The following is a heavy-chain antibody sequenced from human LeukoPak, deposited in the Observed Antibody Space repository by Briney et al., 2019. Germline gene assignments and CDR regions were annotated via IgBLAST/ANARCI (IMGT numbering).Heavy chain of an antibody. Sequence: GGSLRLSCAASGFTFSSYGMSWVRQAPGKGLEWVSAISGSGGSTYYADSVKGRFTISRDNSKNTLYLQMNSLRAEDTAVYYCAKGRPHRGWASSWAHRKTGAFDIWGQGTMVTVSS. D-gene: IGHD6-13*01. CDR2: ISGSGGST. V-gene: IGHV3-23*01. CDR3: AKGRPHRGWASSWAHRKTGAFDI. CDR1: GFTFSSYG. J-gene: IGHJ3*02.